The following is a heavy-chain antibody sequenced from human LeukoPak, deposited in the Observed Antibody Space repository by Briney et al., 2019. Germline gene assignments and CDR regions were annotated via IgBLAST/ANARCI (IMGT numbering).Heavy chain of an antibody. CDR3: ARRVRHIVVVPAANWFDP. D-gene: IGHD2-2*01. J-gene: IGHJ5*02. CDR1: GGTFSSYA. Sequence: GASVKVSCKASGGTFSSYAISWVRQAPGQGLEWMGGIIPIFGTANYAQKFQGRVTITADESTSTAYMELSSLRSEDTAVYYCARRVRHIVVVPAANWFDPWGQGTLVTVSS. CDR2: IIPIFGTA. V-gene: IGHV1-69*13.